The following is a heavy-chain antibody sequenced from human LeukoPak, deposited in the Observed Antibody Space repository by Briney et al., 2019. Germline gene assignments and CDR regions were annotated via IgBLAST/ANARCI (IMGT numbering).Heavy chain of an antibody. V-gene: IGHV3-23*01. CDR3: AAGGYSGYDLPFDY. D-gene: IGHD5-12*01. J-gene: IGHJ4*02. Sequence: GGSLRLSCAASGFTFSSYAMSWVRQAPGKGLEWVSAISGSGGSTYYADSVKGRFTISRDNSKNTLYLQMNSLRAEDTAVYYCAAGGYSGYDLPFDYWGQGSLVAVSS. CDR1: GFTFSSYA. CDR2: ISGSGGST.